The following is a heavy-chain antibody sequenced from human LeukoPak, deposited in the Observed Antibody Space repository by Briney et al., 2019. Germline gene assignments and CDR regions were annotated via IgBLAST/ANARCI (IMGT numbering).Heavy chain of an antibody. CDR1: GFTVSSNY. Sequence: PGGSLRLSCAASGFTVSSNYMSWVRQAPGKGLEWVSVIYSGGSTYYADSVKGRFTISRDNAKNSLYLQMNSLRAEDTAVYYCAKAAEGLLGDYWGQGTLVTVSS. V-gene: IGHV3-53*05. CDR3: AKAAEGLLGDY. D-gene: IGHD3-16*01. CDR2: IYSGGST. J-gene: IGHJ4*02.